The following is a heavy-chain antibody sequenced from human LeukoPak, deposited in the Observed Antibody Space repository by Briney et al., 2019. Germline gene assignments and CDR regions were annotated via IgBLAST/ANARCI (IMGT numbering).Heavy chain of an antibody. CDR2: IWYDGSNK. Sequence: GGSLRLSCAASGFTFSSYGMHWIRQAPGKGLEWVAVIWYDGSNKYYADSVKGRFTISRDNSKNTLYLQMNSLRAEDTAVYYCARDDCSSTSCYTRGWFDPWGQGTLVTVSS. V-gene: IGHV3-33*01. D-gene: IGHD2-2*02. CDR1: GFTFSSYG. J-gene: IGHJ5*02. CDR3: ARDDCSSTSCYTRGWFDP.